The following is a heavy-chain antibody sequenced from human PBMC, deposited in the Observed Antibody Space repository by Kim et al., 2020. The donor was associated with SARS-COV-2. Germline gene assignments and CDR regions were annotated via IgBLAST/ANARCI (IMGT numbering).Heavy chain of an antibody. CDR2: MNPNSGDT. J-gene: IGHJ6*02. Sequence: ASVKVSCKASGYTFTIYDISWVRQATGQGLEWMGWMNPNSGDTGYAQKFQGRVTMTRNTSISTAYMELSSLRSEDTAVYYCARGNYDSYYYYGMDVWGQGTTVTVSS. CDR1: GYTFTIYD. D-gene: IGHD3-22*01. V-gene: IGHV1-8*01. CDR3: ARGNYDSYYYYGMDV.